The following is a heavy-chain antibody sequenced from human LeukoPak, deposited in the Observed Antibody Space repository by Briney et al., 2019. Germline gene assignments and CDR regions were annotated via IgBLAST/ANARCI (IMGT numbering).Heavy chain of an antibody. CDR3: ANNGGVAVAGSFDY. CDR1: GLTFSNYA. J-gene: IGHJ4*02. Sequence: GGSLRLSCAASGLTFSNYAMSWVRQAPGKGLEWVSTISGSGGSTYYADSVKGRFTISRDNSKNTLYLQMNSLRAEDTAVYYCANNGGVAVAGSFDYWGQGTLVTVSS. CDR2: ISGSGGST. V-gene: IGHV3-23*01. D-gene: IGHD6-19*01.